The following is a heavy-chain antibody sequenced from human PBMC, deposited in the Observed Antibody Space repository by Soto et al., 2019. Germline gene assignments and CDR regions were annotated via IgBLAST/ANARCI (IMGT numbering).Heavy chain of an antibody. V-gene: IGHV2-5*05. CDR3: VQGYCSGVNCYRLWADS. D-gene: IGHD2-15*01. CDR1: GFSLSALGVG. J-gene: IGHJ4*02. Sequence: QITLKESGPTLVSPTQTLTLTCTFSGFSLSALGVGVGWIRQPPGKALEWLELTYRDGAKRYGPSMKSRLTITKDTSTNQVFLTMGTVVPGDTGTYDCVQGYCSGVNCYRLWADSWGQRALLTVSS. CDR2: TYRDGAK.